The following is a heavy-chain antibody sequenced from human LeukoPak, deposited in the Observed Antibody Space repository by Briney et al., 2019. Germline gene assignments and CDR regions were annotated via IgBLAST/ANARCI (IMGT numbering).Heavy chain of an antibody. CDR3: AKDHGVAVTGMYC. D-gene: IGHD6-19*01. CDR1: GFTFTSFT. CDR2: IGGTGGNT. Sequence: GGSLRLSCAASGFTFTSFTMSWVRQTPGKGLEWVSSIGGTGGNTYYADSVKGRFTISRDNSRNTLYLQMNSLRAEDTAVYYCAKDHGVAVTGMYCWGQGTLVTVSS. V-gene: IGHV3-23*01. J-gene: IGHJ4*02.